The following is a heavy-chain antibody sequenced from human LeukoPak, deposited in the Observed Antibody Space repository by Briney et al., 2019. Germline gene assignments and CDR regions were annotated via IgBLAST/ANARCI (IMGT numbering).Heavy chain of an antibody. CDR1: GFTFSSYA. D-gene: IGHD2-21*02. Sequence: GGSLILSCAASGFTFSSYAMSWVRPAPGKGLEWVSAISGSGGSTYYADSVKGRFTISRDNSKNTLYLQMNSLRAEDTAVYYCAKGHCGGDCYAYYYYGMDVWGQGTTVTVSS. V-gene: IGHV3-23*01. J-gene: IGHJ6*02. CDR2: ISGSGGST. CDR3: AKGHCGGDCYAYYYYGMDV.